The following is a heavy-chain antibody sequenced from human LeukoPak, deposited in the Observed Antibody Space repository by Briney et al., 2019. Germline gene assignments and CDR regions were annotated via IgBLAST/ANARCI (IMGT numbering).Heavy chain of an antibody. J-gene: IGHJ4*02. CDR2: INPSGGST. V-gene: IGHV1-46*01. Sequence: ASVKVSCKASGGTFSSYAISWVRQAPGQGLEWMGIINPSGGSTSYAQKLQGRVTMTRDMSTSTVYMELSSLRSEDTAVYYCARSSSGWYWGDDFDYWGQGTLVTVSS. CDR1: GGTFSSYA. CDR3: ARSSSGWYWGDDFDY. D-gene: IGHD6-19*01.